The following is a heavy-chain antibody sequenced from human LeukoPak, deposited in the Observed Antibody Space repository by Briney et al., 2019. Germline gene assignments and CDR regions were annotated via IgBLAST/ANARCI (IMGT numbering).Heavy chain of an antibody. CDR3: ARDNPNLDYYDGSGNIDY. Sequence: ASVKVSCKASGYTFTSYGISWVRQAPGQGLEWMGWISAYNGNTNYAQKLQGRVTMTTDTSTSTAYMELRSPRSDDTAVYYCARDNPNLDYYDGSGNIDYWGQGTLVTVSS. J-gene: IGHJ4*02. CDR2: ISAYNGNT. V-gene: IGHV1-18*01. D-gene: IGHD3-22*01. CDR1: GYTFTSYG.